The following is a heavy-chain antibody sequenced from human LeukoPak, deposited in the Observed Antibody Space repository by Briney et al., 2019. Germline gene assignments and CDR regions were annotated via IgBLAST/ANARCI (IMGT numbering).Heavy chain of an antibody. J-gene: IGHJ4*02. CDR2: INPNSGAT. D-gene: IGHD4/OR15-4a*01. V-gene: IGHV1-2*02. Sequence: ASVKVSCKASGYTFAGYYLFWVRQAPGQGLEWMGWINPNSGATKYAQKFQGRVTLTGDTSLRTTYMELSSLRSDDTAAYYCARDERYSYGDNHYPDLGFWGQGTPVTVSS. CDR3: ARDERYSYGDNHYPDLGF. CDR1: GYTFAGYY.